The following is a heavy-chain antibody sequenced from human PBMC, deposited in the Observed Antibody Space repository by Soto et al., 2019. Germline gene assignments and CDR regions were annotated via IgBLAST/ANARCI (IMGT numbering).Heavy chain of an antibody. D-gene: IGHD3-3*01. V-gene: IGHV1-69*01. CDR3: ARDVKEAIFGVVSIYGMDV. CDR2: IIPIFGTA. CDR1: GGTFSSYA. J-gene: IGHJ6*02. Sequence: QVQLVQSGAEVKKPGSSVKVSCKASGGTFSSYAISWVRQAPGQGLEWMGGIIPIFGTANYAQKFQGRVTITADESTSTAYMELSSLRSEDTAVYYCARDVKEAIFGVVSIYGMDVWGQGTTVTVSS.